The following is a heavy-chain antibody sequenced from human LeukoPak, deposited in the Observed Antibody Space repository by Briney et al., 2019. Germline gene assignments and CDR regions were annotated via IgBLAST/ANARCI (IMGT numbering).Heavy chain of an antibody. Sequence: SETLSLTCAVSGYSISSGYYWGWIRRPPGKGLEWIGRIYHSGSTYYNPSLKSRVTISVDTSKNQFSLKLSSVTAADTAVYYCARVGQWSPFDYLGQGTLVTVSS. J-gene: IGHJ4*02. CDR1: GYSISSGYY. CDR2: IYHSGST. V-gene: IGHV4-38-2*01. CDR3: ARVGQWSPFDY. D-gene: IGHD6-19*01.